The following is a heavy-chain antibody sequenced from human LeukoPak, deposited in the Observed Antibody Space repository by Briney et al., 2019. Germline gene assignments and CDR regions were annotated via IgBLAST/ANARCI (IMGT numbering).Heavy chain of an antibody. CDR3: AKDDYSGYDQTFDY. V-gene: IGHV3-23*01. J-gene: IGHJ4*02. CDR2: ISGSGGST. Sequence: PGGSLRLSCAASGFTVSSNYMSWVRQAPGKGLEWVSVISGSGGSTYYADSVKGRFTISRDNSKNTLYLQMNSLRAEDTAVYYCAKDDYSGYDQTFDYWGQGTLVTVSS. D-gene: IGHD5-12*01. CDR1: GFTVSSNY.